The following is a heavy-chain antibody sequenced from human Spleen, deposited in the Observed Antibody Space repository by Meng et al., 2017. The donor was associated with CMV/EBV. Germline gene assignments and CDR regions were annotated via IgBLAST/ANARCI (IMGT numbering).Heavy chain of an antibody. CDR3: ASDDFWGGMDV. CDR1: GGSISSYY. CDR2: IYTSGST. D-gene: IGHD3-3*01. Sequence: SETLSLTCTVSGGSISSYYWSWIRQPAGKGLEWIGRIYTSGSTNYNPSLKSRVTISVDTSKNQFSLKLSSVTAADTAVYYCASDDFWGGMDVWGQGTTVTVSS. V-gene: IGHV4-4*07. J-gene: IGHJ6*02.